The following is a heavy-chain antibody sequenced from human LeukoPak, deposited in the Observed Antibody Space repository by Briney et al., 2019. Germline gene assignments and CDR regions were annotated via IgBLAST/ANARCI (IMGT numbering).Heavy chain of an antibody. D-gene: IGHD3-3*01. V-gene: IGHV4-34*01. CDR3: ARGADYDFWSGYRY. CDR1: GGSFSGYY. CDR2: INHSGST. Sequence: SETLSLTCAVYGGSFSGYYWSWIRQPPGKGLEWIGEINHSGSTNYNPSLKSRVTISVDTSKNQFSLKLSSVTAADTAVYYCARGADYDFWSGYRYWGQGTLVTVSS. J-gene: IGHJ4*02.